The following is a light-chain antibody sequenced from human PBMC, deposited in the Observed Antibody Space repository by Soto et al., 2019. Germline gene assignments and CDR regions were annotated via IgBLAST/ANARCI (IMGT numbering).Light chain of an antibody. CDR2: EVS. V-gene: IGLV2-23*02. J-gene: IGLJ2*01. CDR3: CSHAGSSTVV. CDR1: SSDVGSYNL. Sequence: QSALTQPASVSGSPGQSITISCTGTSSDVGSYNLVSWYQQYPGKAPKLMIYEVSKRPSGVSDRFSGSKSGNTASLTISGLQAEDEADYYCCSHAGSSTVVFGGGTQLTVL.